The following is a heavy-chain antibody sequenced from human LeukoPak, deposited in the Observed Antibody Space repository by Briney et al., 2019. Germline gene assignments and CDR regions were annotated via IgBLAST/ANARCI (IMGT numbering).Heavy chain of an antibody. CDR3: ARSNGWYLDY. Sequence: SCKASGYTFTGYYMHWVRQAPGKGLEWVAVITSDGTNEYYADAVKGRFTISRDNSKTTLYLHMNSLRVEDTAVYYCARSNGWYLDYWGQGTLVTVSS. J-gene: IGHJ4*02. V-gene: IGHV3-30-3*01. CDR1: GYTFTGYY. D-gene: IGHD6-19*01. CDR2: ITSDGTNE.